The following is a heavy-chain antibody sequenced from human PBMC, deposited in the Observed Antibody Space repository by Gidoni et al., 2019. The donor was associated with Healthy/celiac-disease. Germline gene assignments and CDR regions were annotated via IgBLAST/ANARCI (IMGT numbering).Heavy chain of an antibody. J-gene: IGHJ5*02. CDR2: IYYSGST. CDR3: ARVEVGNISNWFDP. Sequence: QVQLQESGPGLVKPSQTLSLTFTVSGGSISSGDYYWSWIRQPPGKVLEWIGYIYYSGSTYYNPSLKSRVTISVDTSKNQFSLKLSSVTAADTAVYYCARVEVGNISNWFDPWGQGTLVTVSS. V-gene: IGHV4-30-4*01. CDR1: GGSISSGDYY. D-gene: IGHD3-9*01.